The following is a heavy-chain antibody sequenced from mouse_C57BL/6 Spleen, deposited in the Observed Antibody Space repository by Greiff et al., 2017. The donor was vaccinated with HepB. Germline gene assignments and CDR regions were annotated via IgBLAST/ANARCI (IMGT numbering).Heavy chain of an antibody. CDR3: AQDGLLEGYFDR. J-gene: IGHJ1*03. CDR1: GFSLTSYG. CDR2: IWGDGST. V-gene: IGHV2-3*01. D-gene: IGHD2-3*01. Sequence: VQLQQSGPGLVAPSQRLSIPCTVPGFSLTSYGVSWVRQPPGKGLEWLGVIWGDGSTNYHSALISRLSISKDNSKSQVFLKLNSLQTDDTATYYCAQDGLLEGYFDRWATGTTAIVSS.